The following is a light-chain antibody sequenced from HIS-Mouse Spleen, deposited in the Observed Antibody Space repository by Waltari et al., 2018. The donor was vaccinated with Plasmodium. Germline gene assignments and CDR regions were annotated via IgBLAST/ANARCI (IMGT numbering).Light chain of an antibody. CDR1: QCVSSD. CDR3: QQYNNWSFT. V-gene: IGKV3-15*01. J-gene: IGKJ3*01. Sequence: EIVMTQSPATLSVSPGERATLSCRASQCVSSDLAWYQQKPGQAPRLLIYGASTRATGIPARLSGSGSGTEFTLTISSLQSEDFAVYYCQQYNNWSFTFGPGTKVDIK. CDR2: GAS.